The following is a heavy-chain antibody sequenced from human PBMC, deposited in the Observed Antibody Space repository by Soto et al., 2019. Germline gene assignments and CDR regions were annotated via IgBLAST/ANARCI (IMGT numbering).Heavy chain of an antibody. V-gene: IGHV1-69*13. CDR1: GGTFSSYA. D-gene: IGHD3-3*01. CDR3: ASPSEGITIFGVVGLWYYYYGMDV. Sequence: GASVKVSCKASGGTFSSYAISWVRQAPGQGLEWMGGIIPIFGTANYAQKFQGRVTITADESTSTAYMELSSLRSEDTAVYYCASPSEGITIFGVVGLWYYYYGMDVWGQGTTVTVSS. CDR2: IIPIFGTA. J-gene: IGHJ6*02.